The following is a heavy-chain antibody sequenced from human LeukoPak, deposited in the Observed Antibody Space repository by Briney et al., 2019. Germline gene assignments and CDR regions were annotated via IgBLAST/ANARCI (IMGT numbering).Heavy chain of an antibody. Sequence: GGSLRLSCAASGFTFSNAWMSWVRQAPGKGLEWVGRIKSKTDGGTTDYAAPVKGRFTISRDDSKNTLYLQMNSLKTEDTAVYYCTTVGDSNGYYYSDPLDYWGQGTLVTVSS. CDR2: IKSKTDGGTT. D-gene: IGHD3-22*01. V-gene: IGHV3-15*01. CDR3: TTVGDSNGYYYSDPLDY. CDR1: GFTFSNAW. J-gene: IGHJ4*02.